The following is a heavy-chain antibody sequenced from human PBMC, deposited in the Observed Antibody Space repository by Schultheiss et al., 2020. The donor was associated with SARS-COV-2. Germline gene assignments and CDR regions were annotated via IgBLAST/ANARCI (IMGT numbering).Heavy chain of an antibody. V-gene: IGHV1-69*05. CDR2: IIPIFGTA. D-gene: IGHD1-26*01. J-gene: IGHJ6*02. Sequence: SVKVSCKASGGTFSSYAISWVRQAPGQGLEWMGGIIPIFGTANYAQKFQGRVTMTTDTSTSTAYMELRSLRSDDTAVYYCARVELVGETYYYYGMDVWGQGTTVTVSS. CDR1: GGTFSSYA. CDR3: ARVELVGETYYYYGMDV.